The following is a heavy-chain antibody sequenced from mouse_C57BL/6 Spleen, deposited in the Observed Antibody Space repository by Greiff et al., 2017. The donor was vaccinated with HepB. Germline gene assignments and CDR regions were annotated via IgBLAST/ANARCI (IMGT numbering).Heavy chain of an antibody. J-gene: IGHJ2*01. CDR2: IYPGNGDT. V-gene: IGHV1-12*01. Sequence: QVQLKESGAELVRPGASVKMSCKASGYTFTSYNMHWVKQTPRQGLEWIGAIYPGNGDTSYNQKFKGKATLTVDKSSSTAYMQLSSLTSEDSAVYFCARGENLLWPFDYWGQGTTLTVSS. CDR1: GYTFTSYN. D-gene: IGHD1-1*02. CDR3: ARGENLLWPFDY.